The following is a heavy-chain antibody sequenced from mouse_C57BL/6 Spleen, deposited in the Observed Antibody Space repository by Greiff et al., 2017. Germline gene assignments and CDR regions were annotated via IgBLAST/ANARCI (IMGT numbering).Heavy chain of an antibody. D-gene: IGHD2-1*01. CDR3: ASYGNYDAMDY. Sequence: QVQLKESGPGLVQPSQSLSITCTVSGFSLTSYGVHWVLQSPGKGLEWLGVIWSGGSTDYNAAFISRLSISKDNSKSQVFFKMNSLQADDTAIYYCASYGNYDAMDYWGQGTSVTVSS. V-gene: IGHV2-2*01. CDR1: GFSLTSYG. J-gene: IGHJ4*01. CDR2: IWSGGST.